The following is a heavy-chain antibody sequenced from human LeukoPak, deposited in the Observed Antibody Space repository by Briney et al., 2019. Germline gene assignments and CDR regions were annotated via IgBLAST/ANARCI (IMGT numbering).Heavy chain of an antibody. V-gene: IGHV3-23*01. CDR3: ASRKARYCSSTSCYDAFDI. CDR1: GFTFSSYA. CDR2: ISGSGGST. D-gene: IGHD2-2*01. J-gene: IGHJ3*02. Sequence: PGGSLRLSCAASGFTFSSYAMSWVRQAPGKGLEWVSAISGSGGSTYYADSVKGRFTISRDNSKNTLYLQMNSLRAEDTAVYYCASRKARYCSSTSCYDAFDIWGQGTMVTVSS.